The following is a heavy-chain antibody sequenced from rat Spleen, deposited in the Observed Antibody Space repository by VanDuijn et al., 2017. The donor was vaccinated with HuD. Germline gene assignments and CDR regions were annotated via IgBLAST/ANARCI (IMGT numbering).Heavy chain of an antibody. J-gene: IGHJ3*01. CDR2: ITNAAGKV. D-gene: IGHD1-2*01. CDR1: GFTFSNYY. V-gene: IGHV5-25*01. CDR3: TRRITIAAISAPFAY. Sequence: EVQLVESGGGLVQPGRSMKLSCADSGFTFSNYYMAWVRKAPTKGLEWVASITNAAGKVHYPDSVKGRFTISRDIAKNTLYLHMTSLRSEDTATYYCTRRITIAAISAPFAYWGQGTLVTVSS.